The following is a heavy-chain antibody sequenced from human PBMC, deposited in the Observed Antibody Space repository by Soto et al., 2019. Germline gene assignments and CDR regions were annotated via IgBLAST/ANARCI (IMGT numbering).Heavy chain of an antibody. Sequence: EVQLLESGGDLVQPGGSLRLSCAASGFNVGAFAVNWVRQAPGKGLEWVSGISVSDAFIYYADSVRGWFSISRDASENILYLQMNSLRVDDTALYYCTRETVAGITGLDYWGPGTLVTVSS. V-gene: IGHV3-23*01. D-gene: IGHD1-20*01. CDR3: TRETVAGITGLDY. CDR1: GFNVGAFA. J-gene: IGHJ4*02. CDR2: ISVSDAFI.